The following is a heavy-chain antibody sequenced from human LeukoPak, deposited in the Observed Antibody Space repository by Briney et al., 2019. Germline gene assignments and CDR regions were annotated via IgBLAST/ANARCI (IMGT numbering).Heavy chain of an antibody. D-gene: IGHD5-18*01. CDR1: GYSISSGYY. CDR2: IYHSGST. Sequence: SETLSLTCAVSGYSISSGYYWGWIRQPPGKGLEWIGSIYHSGSTYYNPSLKSRVTISVDTSKNQFSLKLSSVTAADTAVYYCARLGNSYGSDWYFDFWGRGTLVTVSS. CDR3: ARLGNSYGSDWYFDF. V-gene: IGHV4-38-2*01. J-gene: IGHJ2*01.